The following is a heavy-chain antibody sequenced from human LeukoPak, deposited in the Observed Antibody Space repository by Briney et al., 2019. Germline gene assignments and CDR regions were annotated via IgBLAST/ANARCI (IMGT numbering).Heavy chain of an antibody. Sequence: GGSLRLSCAASGFTFSSYAMSWVRQAPGKGLEWVSAISGSGGSTYYADSVKGRFTISRDNAKNSLYLQMNSLRAEDTAVYYCARDADYDILTGYYPGFDYWGQGTLVTVSS. CDR2: ISGSGGST. CDR3: ARDADYDILTGYYPGFDY. J-gene: IGHJ4*02. D-gene: IGHD3-9*01. CDR1: GFTFSSYA. V-gene: IGHV3-23*01.